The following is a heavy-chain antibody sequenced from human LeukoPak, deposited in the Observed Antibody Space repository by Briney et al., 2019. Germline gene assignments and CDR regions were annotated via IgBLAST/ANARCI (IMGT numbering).Heavy chain of an antibody. CDR1: GFTFSSYA. D-gene: IGHD6-19*01. Sequence: PGGSLRLSCAASGFTFSSYAMHWVRQAPGKGLEWVAVTSYDGSNKYYADSVKGRFTISRDNSKNTLYLQMNSLRAEDTAVDYCARASQTYSSGWYGDYFDYWGQGTLVTVSS. CDR3: ARASQTYSSGWYGDYFDY. V-gene: IGHV3-30*04. J-gene: IGHJ4*02. CDR2: TSYDGSNK.